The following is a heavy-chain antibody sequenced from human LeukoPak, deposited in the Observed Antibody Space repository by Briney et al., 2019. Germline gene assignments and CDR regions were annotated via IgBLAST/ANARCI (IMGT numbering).Heavy chain of an antibody. J-gene: IGHJ4*02. Sequence: GGSLRLSCAASGFTFDDYAMHWVRQAPGKGLEWVSGISWNSGSIGYADSVKGRFTISRDNAKNSLYLQMNSLRAEDTALYYCAKEGYSYGRQYYFDYWGQGTLVTVSS. CDR1: GFTFDDYA. CDR3: AKEGYSYGRQYYFDY. V-gene: IGHV3-9*01. CDR2: ISWNSGSI. D-gene: IGHD5-18*01.